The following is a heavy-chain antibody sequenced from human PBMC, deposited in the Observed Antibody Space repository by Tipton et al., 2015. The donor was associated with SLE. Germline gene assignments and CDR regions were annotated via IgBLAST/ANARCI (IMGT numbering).Heavy chain of an antibody. J-gene: IGHJ5*02. V-gene: IGHV4-59*01. Sequence: TLSLTCTVSGDSISTYYLSWVRQPPGKGLEWIGFIHSSGSTKYNPSLTSRITISLDTSKNQFSLKLTSVTAADTAVYYCTRGGASSKWLDPWGQGVLVTVSS. CDR3: TRGGASSKWLDP. D-gene: IGHD6-6*01. CDR1: GDSISTYY. CDR2: IHSSGST.